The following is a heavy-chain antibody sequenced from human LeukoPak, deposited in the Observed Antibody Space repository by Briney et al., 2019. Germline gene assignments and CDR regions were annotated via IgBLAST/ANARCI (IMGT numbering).Heavy chain of an antibody. D-gene: IGHD2-15*01. Sequence: GGSLRLSCLGSGFTFSWYGMNWVRQAPGRGLEYVSAISKNGGNTYYVDSVKGRFTISRDNSKNTLYLQMNSLRVEDTAVYYCARRWNWGRGTLVTVSS. CDR3: ARRWN. J-gene: IGHJ4*02. CDR1: GFTFSWYG. CDR2: ISKNGGNT. V-gene: IGHV3-64D*06.